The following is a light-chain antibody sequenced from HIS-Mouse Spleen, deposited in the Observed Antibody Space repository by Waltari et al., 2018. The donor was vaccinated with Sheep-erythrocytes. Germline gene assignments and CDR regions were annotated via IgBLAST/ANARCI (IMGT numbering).Light chain of an antibody. CDR3: QQYYSTPFT. J-gene: IGKJ3*01. CDR2: WAS. V-gene: IGKV4-1*01. Sequence: DIVMTQSPDSLAVSLGERAPINCKHSQSVLYSSNNKNYFAWYQQKPGQPPKLLIYWASTRESGVPDRFSGSGSGTDFTLTISSLQAEDVAVYYCQQYYSTPFTFGPGTKVDIK. CDR1: QSVLYSSNNKNY.